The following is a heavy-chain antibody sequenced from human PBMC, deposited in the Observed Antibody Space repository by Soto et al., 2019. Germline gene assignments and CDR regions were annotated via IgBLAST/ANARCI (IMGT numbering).Heavy chain of an antibody. CDR3: AKDIDGATYYDFWHY. V-gene: IGHV3-23*01. CDR2: ITGSGGVT. Sequence: GGSLRLSCAASGFPFSTYVMSWVRQAPGKGLDWVSSITGSGGVTHYADSVKGRFTVSRDNSKNTLFLQMNSLRAEDTAVYYCAKDIDGATYYDFWHYWGQGTLVTVSS. D-gene: IGHD3-3*01. CDR1: GFPFSTYV. J-gene: IGHJ4*02.